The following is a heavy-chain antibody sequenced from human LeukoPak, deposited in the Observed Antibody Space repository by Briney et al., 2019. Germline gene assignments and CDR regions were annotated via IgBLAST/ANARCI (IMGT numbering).Heavy chain of an antibody. J-gene: IGHJ4*02. CDR1: GFTFSSYG. CDR3: AKGQQLSSPFDY. D-gene: IGHD6-13*01. CDR2: ISYDGSNK. Sequence: PGRSLRLSCAASGFTFSSYGMHWVRQAPGKGLEWVAVISYDGSNKYYADSVKGRFTISRDNSKNTLYLQMNSLRAEDTAVYYCAKGQQLSSPFDYWGQGTLVTVSS. V-gene: IGHV3-30*18.